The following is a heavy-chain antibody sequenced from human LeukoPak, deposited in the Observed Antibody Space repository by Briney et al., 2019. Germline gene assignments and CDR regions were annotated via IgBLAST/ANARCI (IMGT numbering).Heavy chain of an antibody. D-gene: IGHD3-22*01. Sequence: KPGGSLRLSCAASGFTFSNYHINWVRQAPGKGLEWVSSISSSSSYIYYADSVKGRFTISRDNAKNSLYLQMNSLRAEDTAVYYCARGRGYYDSSGYKGDAFDIWGQGTMVTVSS. CDR1: GFTFSNYH. CDR2: ISSSSSYI. V-gene: IGHV3-21*01. J-gene: IGHJ3*02. CDR3: ARGRGYYDSSGYKGDAFDI.